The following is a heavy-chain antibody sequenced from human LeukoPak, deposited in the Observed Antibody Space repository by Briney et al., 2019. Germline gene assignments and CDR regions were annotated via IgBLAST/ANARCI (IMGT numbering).Heavy chain of an antibody. D-gene: IGHD1-14*01. CDR1: GGSFSGYY. CDR3: AGLIRPGWFDP. CDR2: INHSGST. V-gene: IGHV4-34*01. Sequence: KPSETLSLTCAVYGGSFSGYYWSWIRQPPGKGLEWIGEINHSGSTYYNPSLKSRVTISVDTSKNQFSLKLSSVTAADTAVYYCAGLIRPGWFDPWGQGTLVTVSS. J-gene: IGHJ5*02.